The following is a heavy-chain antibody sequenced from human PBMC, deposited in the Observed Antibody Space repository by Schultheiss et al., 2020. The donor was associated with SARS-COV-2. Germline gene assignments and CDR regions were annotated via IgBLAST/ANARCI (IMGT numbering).Heavy chain of an antibody. D-gene: IGHD6-13*01. V-gene: IGHV4-61*02. CDR3: ARGGPGIAAAGRRVWFDP. Sequence: SETLSLTCTVSGGSISSSSYYWSWIRQPAGKGLEWIGRIYTSGSTNYNPSLKSRVTMSVDTSKNQFSLKLSSVTAADTAVYYCARGGPGIAAAGRRVWFDPWGQGTLVTVSS. CDR2: IYTSGST. J-gene: IGHJ5*02. CDR1: GGSISSSSYY.